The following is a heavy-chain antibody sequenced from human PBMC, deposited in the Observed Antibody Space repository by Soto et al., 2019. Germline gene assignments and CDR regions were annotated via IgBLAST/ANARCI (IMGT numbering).Heavy chain of an antibody. CDR1: GFTFSSYA. CDR3: XXXXXXXXXXXWXDP. CDR2: ISGSGGST. Sequence: EVQLLESGGGLVQPGGSLRLSCAASGFTFSSYAXXXXXXXXXXXXXXVSVISGSGGSTYYADSVKGRFTISRDNSKXXXXXXXXXXXXXXXXXXXXXXXXXXXXXXXWXDPWGQGTLVTVSS. V-gene: IGHV3-23*01. J-gene: IGHJ5*02.